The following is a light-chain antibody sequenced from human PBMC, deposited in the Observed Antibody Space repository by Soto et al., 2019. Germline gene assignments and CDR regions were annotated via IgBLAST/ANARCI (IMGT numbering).Light chain of an antibody. CDR2: DVS. J-gene: IGLJ2*01. V-gene: IGLV2-14*01. CDR1: SSDVGGYNY. CDR3: SSYTSSSTLVV. Sequence: QSVLXQPASVSGSPGQSITISCTGTSSDVGGYNYVSWYQQHPGKAPKLMIYDVSNRPSGVSNRFSGSKSGNTASLTISGLQAEDEADYYCSSYTSSSTLVVFGGGTQLTVL.